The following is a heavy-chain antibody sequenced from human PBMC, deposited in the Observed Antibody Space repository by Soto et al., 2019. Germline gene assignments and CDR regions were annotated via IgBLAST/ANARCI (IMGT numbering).Heavy chain of an antibody. CDR1: GYTFTSYG. J-gene: IGHJ3*02. V-gene: IGHV1-18*01. Sequence: ASVKVSCKASGYTFTSYGISWVRQAPGQGLEWMGWISAYNGNTNYAQRLQGRVTMTTDTSTSTAYMELRSLRSDDTAVYYCARDGPMYYYDSSGHDAFDIWGQGTMVTVSS. CDR3: ARDGPMYYYDSSGHDAFDI. CDR2: ISAYNGNT. D-gene: IGHD3-22*01.